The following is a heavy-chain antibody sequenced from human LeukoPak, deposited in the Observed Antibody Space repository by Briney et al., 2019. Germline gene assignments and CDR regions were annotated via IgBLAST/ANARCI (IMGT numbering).Heavy chain of an antibody. CDR1: GGSVSSGSHY. V-gene: IGHV4-61*03. D-gene: IGHD2-21*01. J-gene: IGHJ5*02. Sequence: PSETLSLTCPVSGGSVSSGSHYWSWIRQPPGKGLEWIGHVYSSGSTSYNPSLKGRVTISVDTSKNHFSLELHSVTAADTAVYYCARTVIRNYNWFDPWGQGTLVTVSS. CDR2: VYSSGST. CDR3: ARTVIRNYNWFDP.